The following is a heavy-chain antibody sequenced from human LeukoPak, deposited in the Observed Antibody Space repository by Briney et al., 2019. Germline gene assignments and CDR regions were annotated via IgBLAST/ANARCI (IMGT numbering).Heavy chain of an antibody. CDR3: AREVYDSSGYYFSRDFDY. V-gene: IGHV3-30*02. J-gene: IGHJ4*02. D-gene: IGHD3-22*01. CDR2: IRYDGSNK. CDR1: GFTFSSYG. Sequence: GGSLRLSCAVSGFTFSSYGMHWVRQAPGKGLEWVAFIRYDGSNKFYADSVKGRFTISRDNSKNTLFLQMNSLRAEDTAVYYCAREVYDSSGYYFSRDFDYWGQGTLVTVSS.